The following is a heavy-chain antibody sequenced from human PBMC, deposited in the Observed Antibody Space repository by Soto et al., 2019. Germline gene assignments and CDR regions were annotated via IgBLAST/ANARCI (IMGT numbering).Heavy chain of an antibody. D-gene: IGHD3-22*01. J-gene: IGHJ4*02. CDR3: ARGTDYYDSSGYYYSYYFDY. V-gene: IGHV1-69*02. CDR2: IIPILGIA. Sequence: QVQLVQSGAEVKKPGSSVKVSCKASGGSFSSYTISWVRQAPGQGLEWMGRIIPILGIANYAQKFQGRVTITADKSTSTAYMELSSLRSEDTAVYYCARGTDYYDSSGYYYSYYFDYWGQGTLVTVSS. CDR1: GGSFSSYT.